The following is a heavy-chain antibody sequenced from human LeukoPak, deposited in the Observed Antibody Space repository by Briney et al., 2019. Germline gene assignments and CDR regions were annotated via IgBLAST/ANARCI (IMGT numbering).Heavy chain of an antibody. J-gene: IGHJ4*02. CDR3: ARERREFFDY. D-gene: IGHD3-10*01. V-gene: IGHV1-2*02. CDR2: INPNSGVT. Sequence: ASVKVSCEASGYTFTDYYVHWVRQAPGQGLEWMGWINPNSGVTKYAQNFQGRVTMTRDTSISTAYMELSRLRSDDTAVYYCARERREFFDYWGQGTLVTVSS. CDR1: GYTFTDYY.